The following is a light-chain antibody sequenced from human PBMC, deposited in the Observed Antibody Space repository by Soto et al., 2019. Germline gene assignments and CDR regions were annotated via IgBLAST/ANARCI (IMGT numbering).Light chain of an antibody. V-gene: IGKV3-20*01. CDR3: QQSGGSLYT. Sequence: EVVLTQSPGTLSSSPGERATLSCRASESVRTDSLAWYQQRRGQPPRLLIFGTSSRATGIPDRFSGRGSETDFTLTITRLEPEDFAVYFCQQSGGSLYTFGQGTKVDIK. CDR1: ESVRTDS. J-gene: IGKJ2*01. CDR2: GTS.